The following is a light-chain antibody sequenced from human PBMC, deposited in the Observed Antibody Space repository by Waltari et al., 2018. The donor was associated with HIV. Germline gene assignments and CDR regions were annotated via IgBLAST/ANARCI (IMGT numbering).Light chain of an antibody. CDR3: QQYSNWPLIT. CDR1: QSVSSH. Sequence: EIVLTLSLATLSLSTGERDTLSCRSSQSVSSHLAWYQQQRGQAPRLLISDASKRATGIPARFSGSGSETDFTLSIDGLEPEDFAVYYCQQYSNWPLITFGPGTKVD. J-gene: IGKJ3*01. CDR2: DAS. V-gene: IGKV3-11*01.